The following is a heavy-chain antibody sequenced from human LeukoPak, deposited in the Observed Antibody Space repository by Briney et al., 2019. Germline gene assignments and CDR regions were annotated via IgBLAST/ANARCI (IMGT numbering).Heavy chain of an antibody. CDR1: GGYISSYY. CDR2: VYYTGST. D-gene: IGHD6-19*01. V-gene: IGHV4-59*12. J-gene: IGHJ3*02. Sequence: SETLSLTCTVSGGYISSYYWSWIRQPPGEGLEWIGYVYYTGSTNYNPSLKSRVSISVDTSKNQFSLQLNSVTPEDTAVYYCAREGEGSGWRHDAFDIWGQGTMVTVSS. CDR3: AREGEGSGWRHDAFDI.